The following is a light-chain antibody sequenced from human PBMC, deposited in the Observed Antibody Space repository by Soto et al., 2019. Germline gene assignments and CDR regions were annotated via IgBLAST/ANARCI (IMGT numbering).Light chain of an antibody. CDR3: QQYNSYSRT. Sequence: DIQMTQSPSTLSGSVGDRVTITWRASQTISSWLAWYQQKPGKAPKLLIYKTSTLKSGVPSRFSGSGSGTEFTLTISSLQPDDFATYYCQQYNSYSRTFGQGTKVEIK. CDR1: QTISSW. CDR2: KTS. V-gene: IGKV1-5*03. J-gene: IGKJ1*01.